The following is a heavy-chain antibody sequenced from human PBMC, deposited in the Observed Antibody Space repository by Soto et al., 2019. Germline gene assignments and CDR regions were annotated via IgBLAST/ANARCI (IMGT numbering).Heavy chain of an antibody. D-gene: IGHD4-17*01. Sequence: PGGSLRLSCAASGFTFSSYAMHWVRQAPGKGLEWVAVISYDGSNKYYADSVKGRFTISRDNSKNTLYLQMNSLRAEDTAVYYCARSPFDCGDYVNYFDYWGKGTLVTVSS. V-gene: IGHV3-30-3*01. CDR1: GFTFSSYA. CDR3: ARSPFDCGDYVNYFDY. CDR2: ISYDGSNK. J-gene: IGHJ4*02.